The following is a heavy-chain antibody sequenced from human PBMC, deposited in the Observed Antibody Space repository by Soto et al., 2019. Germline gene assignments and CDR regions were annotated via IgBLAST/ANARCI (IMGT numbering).Heavy chain of an antibody. CDR2: IWYDGSNK. Sequence: QVQLVESGGGVVQPGRSLRLSCAASGFTFSSYGMHWVRQAPGKGLEWVAVIWYDGSNKYYADSVKGRFTISRDNSKNTLYRQMNSLRAEDTAVYYCARDIKVAGTTSAEYFQHWGQGTLVTVSS. CDR3: ARDIKVAGTTSAEYFQH. V-gene: IGHV3-33*01. J-gene: IGHJ1*01. CDR1: GFTFSSYG. D-gene: IGHD6-19*01.